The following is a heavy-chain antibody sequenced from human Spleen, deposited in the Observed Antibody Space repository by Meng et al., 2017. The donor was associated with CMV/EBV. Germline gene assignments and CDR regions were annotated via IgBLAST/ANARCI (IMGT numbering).Heavy chain of an antibody. J-gene: IGHJ4*02. CDR2: FDPEDGKR. D-gene: IGHD2-2*01. Sequence: ASVKVSCKVSGYTVSKSSMHWVRQAPGKGLEWMGGFDPEDGKRIHAQKFQGRVTMTEDTSTNTAYMELSSLRSEDTAIYYCATREGYCSIASCYFFDYWGQGTLVTVS. CDR1: GYTVSKSS. V-gene: IGHV1-24*01. CDR3: ATREGYCSIASCYFFDY.